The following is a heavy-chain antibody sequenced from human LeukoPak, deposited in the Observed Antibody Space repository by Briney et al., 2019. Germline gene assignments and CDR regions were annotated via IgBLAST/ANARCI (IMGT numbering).Heavy chain of an antibody. D-gene: IGHD3-9*01. J-gene: IGHJ5*02. Sequence: PGGSLRLSCAASGFTFSDYYMSWIRQAPGKGLEWVSYISSSGSTIYYADSVKGRFTISRDNAKNSLYLQMNSLRAEDTAVYYCARGSHTGYYRALRWFDPWGQGTLVTVSS. CDR3: ARGSHTGYYRALRWFDP. CDR2: ISSSGSTI. V-gene: IGHV3-11*01. CDR1: GFTFSDYY.